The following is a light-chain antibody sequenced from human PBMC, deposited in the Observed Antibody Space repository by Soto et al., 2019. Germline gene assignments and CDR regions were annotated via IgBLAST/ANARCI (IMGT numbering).Light chain of an antibody. CDR1: QSRGYSGGNTY. Sequence: DIVMTQSPLSQHSTLGQPASIACGSSQSRGYSGGNTYWNGCQQRPGHYPRRLIYRVSKRDSGVPDRVSGSGSGSTITLKIRMVEAAEVGFECGMPGTRLQYTFGRGTKFEIK. V-gene: IGKV2-30*01. J-gene: IGKJ2*01. CDR3: MPGTRLQYT. CDR2: RVS.